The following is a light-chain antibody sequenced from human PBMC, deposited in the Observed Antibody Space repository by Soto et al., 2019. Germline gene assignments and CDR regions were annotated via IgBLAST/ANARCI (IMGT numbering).Light chain of an antibody. CDR1: NSYIGRYNY. J-gene: IGLJ1*01. CDR2: DVS. CDR3: SSYISSSTYV. Sequence: QSVLTPPASLSGSPGQSITISCTGNNSYIGRYNYVSWYQQYPGKAPKFMIYDVSNRPSGVSNRFSGSKSGNTASLTISGLQAEDEADYYCSSYISSSTYVFGTGTKVTV. V-gene: IGLV2-14*01.